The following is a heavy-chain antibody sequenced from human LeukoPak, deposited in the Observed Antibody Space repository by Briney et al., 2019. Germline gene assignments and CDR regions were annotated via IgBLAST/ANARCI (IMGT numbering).Heavy chain of an antibody. Sequence: SETLSLTCTVSGGSISSSSYYWGWIRQPPGKGLEWIGAIYYSGIPYYNPSPKSRVTLSVDTSKNQFSLRLSFVTAADTAVYYCARGPLGAAVDYWGQGTLVTVSS. V-gene: IGHV4-39*07. J-gene: IGHJ4*02. CDR2: IYYSGIP. CDR3: ARGPLGAAVDY. CDR1: GGSISSSSYY. D-gene: IGHD1-26*01.